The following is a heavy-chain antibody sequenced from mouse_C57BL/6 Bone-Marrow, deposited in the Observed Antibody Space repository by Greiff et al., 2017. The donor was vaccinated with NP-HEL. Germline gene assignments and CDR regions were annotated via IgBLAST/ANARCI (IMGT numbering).Heavy chain of an antibody. Sequence: EVQLVESGGGLVQPGGSLSLSCAASGFTFTDYYMSWVRQPPGKALEWLGFIRNKANGYTTEYSASVKGRFTISRDNSQSILYLQMNALRAEDSATYYCARYYDYDGGAWFAYWGQGTLVTVSA. V-gene: IGHV7-3*01. CDR1: GFTFTDYY. J-gene: IGHJ3*01. CDR2: IRNKANGYTT. D-gene: IGHD2-4*01. CDR3: ARYYDYDGGAWFAY.